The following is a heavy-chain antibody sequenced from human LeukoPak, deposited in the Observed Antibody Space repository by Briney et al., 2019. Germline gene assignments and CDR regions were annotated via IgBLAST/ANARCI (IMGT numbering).Heavy chain of an antibody. CDR1: GFTFSTYS. V-gene: IGHV3-21*04. CDR2: IFPSGGEI. J-gene: IGHJ4*02. D-gene: IGHD2-8*02. Sequence: PGGSLRLSCAASGFTFSTYSMNWVRQAPGKGLEWVSSIFPSGGEIHYADSVRGRFTISRDNSKSTLSLQMNSLRAEDTAISYCATYRQVLLPFESWGQGTLVTVSS. CDR3: ATYRQVLLPFES.